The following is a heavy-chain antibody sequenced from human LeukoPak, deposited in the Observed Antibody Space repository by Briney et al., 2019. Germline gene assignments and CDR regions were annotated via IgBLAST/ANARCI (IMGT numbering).Heavy chain of an antibody. CDR2: INHSGST. D-gene: IGHD3-10*01. V-gene: IGHV4-34*01. Sequence: PSGTLSLTCAVYGGSFSGYYWSWIRQPPGKGLEWIGEINHSGSTNYNPSLKSRVTISVDTSKNQFSLKLSSVTAADTAVYYCARESIVLLWFGEPPDAFDIWGQGTMVTVSS. CDR1: GGSFSGYY. J-gene: IGHJ3*02. CDR3: ARESIVLLWFGEPPDAFDI.